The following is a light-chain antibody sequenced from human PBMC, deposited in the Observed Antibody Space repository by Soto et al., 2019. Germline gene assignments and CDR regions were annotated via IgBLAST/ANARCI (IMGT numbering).Light chain of an antibody. Sequence: SVLTQPASVSGSPGQSITISCTGTSSDVGGYNFVSWYQQHPGKAPKLMIYEVTNRPSGVSSRFSGSKSGNTASLTISGLQPEDEADYCCSSYASSNIFLFGTGTKVTVL. CDR1: SSDVGGYNF. V-gene: IGLV2-14*01. CDR3: SSYASSNIFL. CDR2: EVT. J-gene: IGLJ1*01.